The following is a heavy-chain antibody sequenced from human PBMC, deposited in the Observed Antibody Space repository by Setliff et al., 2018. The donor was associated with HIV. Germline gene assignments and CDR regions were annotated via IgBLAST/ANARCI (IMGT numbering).Heavy chain of an antibody. CDR2: ISYDGSKK. Sequence: PGGSLRLSCAASGFTFSSYSMNWVRQAPGKGLEWVAFISYDGSKKYDADSVKGRFTISRDNAKNTLYLQMNSLRAEDTAVYYCARDLSYDYDRSSDTFDYWGQGTLVTVSS. CDR1: GFTFSSYS. J-gene: IGHJ4*02. V-gene: IGHV3-30*03. CDR3: ARDLSYDYDRSSDTFDY. D-gene: IGHD3-22*01.